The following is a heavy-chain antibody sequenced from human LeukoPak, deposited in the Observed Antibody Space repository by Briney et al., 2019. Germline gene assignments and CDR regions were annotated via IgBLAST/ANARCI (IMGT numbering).Heavy chain of an antibody. CDR3: ARDFTVTTGIDY. V-gene: IGHV1-69*04. D-gene: IGHD4-17*01. Sequence: EASVKVSCKASGGTFSSYAISWVRQAPGQGLEWMGRIIPILGIANYAQKFQGRVTITADKSTSTAYMELSNLRSEDTAVYYCARDFTVTTGIDYWGQGTLVTVSS. CDR2: IIPILGIA. CDR1: GGTFSSYA. J-gene: IGHJ4*02.